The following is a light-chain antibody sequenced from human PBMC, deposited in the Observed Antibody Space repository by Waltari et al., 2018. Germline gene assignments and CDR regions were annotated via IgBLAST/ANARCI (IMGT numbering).Light chain of an antibody. CDR2: NVS. J-gene: IGLJ3*02. Sequence: QSALTQPASVSGSPGQPITISCNGTSSAIGTYNYVSWYQQYPGKAPKLMIDNVSDRPSGISNRFSGSKSGNTASLTISGLQAEDEADYYCSSYTTSSTWVFGGGTKLTVL. CDR1: SSAIGTYNY. V-gene: IGLV2-14*03. CDR3: SSYTTSSTWV.